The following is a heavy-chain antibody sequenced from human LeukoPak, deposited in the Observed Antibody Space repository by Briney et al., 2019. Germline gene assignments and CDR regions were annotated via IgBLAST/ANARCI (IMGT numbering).Heavy chain of an antibody. CDR2: IRYDGSNK. J-gene: IGHJ3*02. V-gene: IGHV3-30*02. CDR3: AKDLRKGLPGAFDI. Sequence: GGSLRLSCAASGFTFSSYGMHWVRQAPGKGLEWVAFIRYDGSNKYYADSVKGRFTISRDNSKNTLYLQMNSLRAEDTAVYYCAKDLRKGLPGAFDIWGQGTMVTVSS. D-gene: IGHD1-14*01. CDR1: GFTFSSYG.